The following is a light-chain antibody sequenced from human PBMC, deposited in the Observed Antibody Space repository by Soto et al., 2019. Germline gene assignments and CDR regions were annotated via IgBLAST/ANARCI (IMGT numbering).Light chain of an antibody. V-gene: IGKV3-11*01. CDR3: QQRSNWPAIT. CDR1: QSVSSY. Sequence: EIVLTQSPATLSLSPGERATLSCRASQSVSSYLAWYQQKPGQAPRLLIYDASNRATGIPARSSGSGSGTDFPLTISSLEPEDFAVYYCQQRSNWPAITFGQGTRLEIK. CDR2: DAS. J-gene: IGKJ5*01.